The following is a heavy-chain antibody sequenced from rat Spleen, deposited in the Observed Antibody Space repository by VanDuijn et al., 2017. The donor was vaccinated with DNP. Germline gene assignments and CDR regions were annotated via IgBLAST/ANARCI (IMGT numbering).Heavy chain of an antibody. V-gene: IGHV5-22*01. CDR3: VRPHDYAGSYPRY. Sequence: EVRLVESGGGLVQPGRSLRLSCVASGFTFSDYYMAWVRQAPTKGLEWVAYISYDGGHTSYGDSVRGRFTISRDNAKSTLYLQMNSLRSEDMATYYCVRPHDYAGSYPRYWGQGTLVTVSS. D-gene: IGHD1-12*02. CDR1: GFTFSDYY. J-gene: IGHJ3*01. CDR2: ISYDGGHT.